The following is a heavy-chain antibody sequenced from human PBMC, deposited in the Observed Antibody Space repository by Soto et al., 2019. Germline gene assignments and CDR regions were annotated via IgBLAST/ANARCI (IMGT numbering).Heavy chain of an antibody. CDR3: VRLSCSGGTCYSAYDS. D-gene: IGHD2-15*01. CDR2: ISYDGSNK. Sequence: GGSLRLSCAASGFTFSSYAMHWVRQAPGKGLEWVAVISYDGSNKYYADSVKGRFTISRDNSKNTLYLQMNSLRGEDTAIYYCVRLSCSGGTCYSAYDSWGQGALVTVSS. V-gene: IGHV3-30-3*01. CDR1: GFTFSSYA. J-gene: IGHJ4*02.